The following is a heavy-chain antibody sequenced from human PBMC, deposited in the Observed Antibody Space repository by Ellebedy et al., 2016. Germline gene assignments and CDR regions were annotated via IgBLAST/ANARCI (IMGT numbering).Heavy chain of an antibody. CDR1: GFTFSNAW. V-gene: IGHV3-15*01. J-gene: IGHJ4*02. Sequence: GGSLRLSCAASGFTFSNAWMNWVRQAPGKGLEWVGRIKSKTDGGAADYAAPVKGRFTISRADSKNTLYLKKNSLKTEDTAVYFCTTVYRYNYDSVWGQGTLVTVSS. D-gene: IGHD5-18*01. CDR3: TTVYRYNYDSV. CDR2: IKSKTDGGAA.